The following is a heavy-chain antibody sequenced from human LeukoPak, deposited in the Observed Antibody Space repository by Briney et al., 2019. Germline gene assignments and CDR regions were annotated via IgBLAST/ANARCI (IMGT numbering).Heavy chain of an antibody. J-gene: IGHJ5*02. CDR3: AKKGLEVVPAPFDP. Sequence: SGGSLRLSCAASGFTLSSYAMSWVRQAPGKGLEWVSAISASGDSTYYADSVNGRFTISRDDSKNTLYLQMNSLRAEDTAVYYCAKKGLEVVPAPFDPWGQGTLVTVSS. CDR1: GFTLSSYA. CDR2: ISASGDST. D-gene: IGHD2-2*01. V-gene: IGHV3-23*01.